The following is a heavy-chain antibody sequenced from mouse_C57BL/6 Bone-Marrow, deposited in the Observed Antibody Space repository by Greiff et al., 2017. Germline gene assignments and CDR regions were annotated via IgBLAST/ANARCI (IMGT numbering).Heavy chain of an antibody. V-gene: IGHV1-61*01. J-gene: IGHJ1*03. CDR2: IYPSDSET. CDR3: ARPPIYDGYYDWYFDV. D-gene: IGHD2-3*01. CDR1: GYTFTSYW. Sequence: VQLQQPGAELVRPGSSVKLSCKASGYTFTSYWMDWVKQRPGQGLEWIGNIYPSDSETHYNQKFKDKATLTVDKSSSTAYMQLSSLTSEDSAVYYCARPPIYDGYYDWYFDVWGTGTTVTVSS.